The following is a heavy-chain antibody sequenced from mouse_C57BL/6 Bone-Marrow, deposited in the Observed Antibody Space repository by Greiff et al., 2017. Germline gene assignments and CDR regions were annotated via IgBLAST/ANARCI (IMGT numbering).Heavy chain of an antibody. CDR2: IHPNSGST. J-gene: IGHJ1*03. V-gene: IGHV1-64*01. Sequence: QVQLQQPGAELVKPGASVKLSCKASGYTFTSYWMHWVKQRPGQGLEWIGMIHPNSGSTNYNEKFKSKATLTVDKSSSTAYMQLSSLTSEDSAVYDCARVHYYGSSYWYFDVWGTGTTVTVSS. D-gene: IGHD1-1*01. CDR1: GYTFTSYW. CDR3: ARVHYYGSSYWYFDV.